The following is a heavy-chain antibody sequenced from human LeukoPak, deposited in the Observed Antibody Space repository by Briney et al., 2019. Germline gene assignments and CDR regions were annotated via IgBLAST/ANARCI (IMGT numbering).Heavy chain of an antibody. J-gene: IGHJ4*02. V-gene: IGHV3-30*04. CDR2: ISSDGNNK. Sequence: PGMSLRLSCAASGFTFSSHVLHWVRQAPGKGLEWVAVISSDGNNKYYADSVKGRFSISRDNSKNTLYLQMNSLRGEDTAMYYCARDRPGITVAYSFDYWGQGTLVTVSS. CDR3: ARDRPGITVAYSFDY. CDR1: GFTFSSHV. D-gene: IGHD6-19*01.